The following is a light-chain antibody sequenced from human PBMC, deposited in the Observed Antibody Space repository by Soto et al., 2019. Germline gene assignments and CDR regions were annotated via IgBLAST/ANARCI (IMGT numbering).Light chain of an antibody. J-gene: IGKJ3*01. CDR2: GAS. CDR1: QSVSNSY. Sequence: EIVLTQSPGTLSLSPGERATLSCRASQSVSNSYLAWYQQKPGQAPRLLIYGASSRATGIPDRFSGSGSGTDFTLTISRLEPEDFAMYYCQQYGSSPFTFGPGTKVDI. V-gene: IGKV3-20*01. CDR3: QQYGSSPFT.